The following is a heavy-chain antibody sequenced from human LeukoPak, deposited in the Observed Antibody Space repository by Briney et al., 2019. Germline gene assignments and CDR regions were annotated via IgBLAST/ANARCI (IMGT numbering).Heavy chain of an antibody. J-gene: IGHJ4*02. D-gene: IGHD5-12*01. CDR3: AKEPGIVATIGPFDY. CDR2: IKQDGSEK. V-gene: IGHV3-7*03. CDR1: PGYGFTSHW. Sequence: GGSLRLSCVTSPGYGFTSHWMNWVRQAPGRGLEWVANIKQDGSEKSYLDSVKGRFTISRDNSKNTLYLQMNSLRAEDTAVYYCAKEPGIVATIGPFDYWGQGTLVTVSS.